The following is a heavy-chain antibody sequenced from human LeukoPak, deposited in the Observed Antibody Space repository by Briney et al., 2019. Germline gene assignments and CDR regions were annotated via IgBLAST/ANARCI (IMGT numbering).Heavy chain of an antibody. D-gene: IGHD3-22*01. Sequence: PGGSLRLSCAASGFTFSSYAMSWVRQAPGKGLEWVSAISGSGGSTYYADSVKGRFTISRDNSKNTLYLQMNSLRAEDTAVYYCAKPQYYYDSSGYYYPIDYWGQGTLVTVSS. CDR3: AKPQYYYDSSGYYYPIDY. V-gene: IGHV3-23*01. CDR1: GFTFSSYA. J-gene: IGHJ4*02. CDR2: ISGSGGST.